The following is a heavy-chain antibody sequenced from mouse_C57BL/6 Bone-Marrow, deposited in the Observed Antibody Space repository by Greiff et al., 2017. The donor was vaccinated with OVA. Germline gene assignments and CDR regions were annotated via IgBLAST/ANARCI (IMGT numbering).Heavy chain of an antibody. J-gene: IGHJ4*01. Sequence: VQRVESGAELVRPGASVKLSCKASGYTFTDYYINWVKQRPGQGLEWIARIYPGSGNTYYNEKFKGKATLTAEKSSSTAYMQLSSLTSEDSAVYFCAIYYGSRYYAMDYWGQGTSVTVSS. CDR1: GYTFTDYY. CDR3: AIYYGSRYYAMDY. CDR2: IYPGSGNT. V-gene: IGHV1-76*01. D-gene: IGHD1-1*01.